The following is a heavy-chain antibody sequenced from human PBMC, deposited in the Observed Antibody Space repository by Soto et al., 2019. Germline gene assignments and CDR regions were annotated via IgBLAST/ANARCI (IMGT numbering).Heavy chain of an antibody. D-gene: IGHD6-19*01. V-gene: IGHV3-23*01. Sequence: EVQLLESGGGLVQPGGSLRLSCAASGFTFSNSDMSWVRQAPGKGLEWVSQISRSSDATYYADSVKGRFTISRDNSRSMLFLQGKSVRDEDTAVYYCAFRSGWFYAFDVWGQGTMCTVSS. CDR3: AFRSGWFYAFDV. CDR1: GFTFSNSD. J-gene: IGHJ3*01. CDR2: ISRSSDAT.